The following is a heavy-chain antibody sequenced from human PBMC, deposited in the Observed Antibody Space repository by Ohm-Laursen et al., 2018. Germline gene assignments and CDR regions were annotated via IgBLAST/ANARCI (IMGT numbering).Heavy chain of an antibody. CDR1: GFTFYDYT. CDR2: ISWDGGST. V-gene: IGHV3-43*01. D-gene: IGHD3-10*01. CDR3: AKGGYYYGSGSNQGAFDI. Sequence: SLRLSCAASGFTFYDYTMHWVRQAPGKGLEWVSLISWDGGSTYYADSVKGRFTISRDNSKNSLYLQMNSLRTEDTALYYCAKGGYYYGSGSNQGAFDIWGQGTMVTVSS. J-gene: IGHJ3*02.